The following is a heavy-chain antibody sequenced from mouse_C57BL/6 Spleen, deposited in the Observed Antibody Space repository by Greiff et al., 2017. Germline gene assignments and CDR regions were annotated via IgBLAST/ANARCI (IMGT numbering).Heavy chain of an antibody. CDR2: INPNNGGT. Sequence: VQLQQSGPELVKPGASVKISCKASGYTFTDYYMNWVKQSHGKSLEWIGDINPNNGGTSYNQKFKGKATLTVDKSSSTAYMELRSLTSEDSAVYYCAGGSSGLWFAYWGQGTLVTVSA. V-gene: IGHV1-26*01. CDR3: AGGSSGLWFAY. J-gene: IGHJ3*01. D-gene: IGHD3-2*02. CDR1: GYTFTDYY.